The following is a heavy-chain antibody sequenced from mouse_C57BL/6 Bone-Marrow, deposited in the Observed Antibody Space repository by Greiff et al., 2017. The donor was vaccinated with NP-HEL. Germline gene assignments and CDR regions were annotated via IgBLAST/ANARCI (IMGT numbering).Heavy chain of an antibody. J-gene: IGHJ3*01. D-gene: IGHD2-1*01. CDR1: GYTFTSYG. Sequence: SGAELARPGASVKLSCKASGYTFTSYGISWVKQRTGQGLEWIGEIYPRSGNTYYNEKFKGKATLTADKSSSTAYMELRSLTSEDSAVYFCARWGNYVSPFAYWGQGTLVTVSA. CDR2: IYPRSGNT. V-gene: IGHV1-81*01. CDR3: ARWGNYVSPFAY.